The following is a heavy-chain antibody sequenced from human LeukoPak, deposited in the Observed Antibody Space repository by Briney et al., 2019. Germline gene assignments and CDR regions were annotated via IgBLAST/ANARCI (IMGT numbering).Heavy chain of an antibody. CDR2: ISWNSGSI. V-gene: IGHV3-9*01. D-gene: IGHD3-3*01. CDR1: GFTFDDYA. J-gene: IGHJ4*02. CDR3: AKAGGYDFWSGYSFFDY. Sequence: GGSLRLSCAASGFTFDDYAMHWVRQAPGRGLEWVSGISWNSGSIGYADSVKGRFTISRDNAKNSLYLQMNSLRAEDTALYYCAKAGGYDFWSGYSFFDYWGQGTLVTVSS.